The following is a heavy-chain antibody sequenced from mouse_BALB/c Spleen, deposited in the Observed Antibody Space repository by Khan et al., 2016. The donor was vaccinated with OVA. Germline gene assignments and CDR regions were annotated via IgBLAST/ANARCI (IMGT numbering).Heavy chain of an antibody. CDR1: GFSLTSYA. Sequence: VELVESGPDLVAPSQSLSITCTVSGFSLTSYAIHWVLQPPGKGLEWLVVLWSDGSTTYNSAFKSRLSTRTDNSKIQVFLKINRLQTDDTAMYYWARHQFPHSMDSWGQGTSVTVSS. CDR2: LWSDGST. V-gene: IGHV2-6-2*01. CDR3: ARHQFPHSMDS. J-gene: IGHJ4*01.